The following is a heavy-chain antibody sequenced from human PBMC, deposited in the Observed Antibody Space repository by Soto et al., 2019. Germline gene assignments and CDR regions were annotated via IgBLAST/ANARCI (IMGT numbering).Heavy chain of an antibody. J-gene: IGHJ4*02. CDR1: GGSISSSNW. D-gene: IGHD6-13*01. CDR2: IYHSGST. Sequence: QVQLQESGPGLVKPSGTLSLTCAVSGGSISSSNWWSCVRPPPGRGLECIGEIYHSGSTNYNPSTNSRVTMSVDKYKNQRSLKLSAVTASDPAVYYCATIAAAGTNSVNWGQGTLVTFSS. V-gene: IGHV4-4*02. CDR3: ATIAAAGTNSVN.